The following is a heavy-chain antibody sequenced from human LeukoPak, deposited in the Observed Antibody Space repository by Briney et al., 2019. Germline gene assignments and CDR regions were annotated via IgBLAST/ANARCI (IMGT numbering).Heavy chain of an antibody. J-gene: IGHJ4*02. D-gene: IGHD1-26*01. Sequence: GASVTVSCTASGYTFTIYGISWVRHSPGQGLEWMGWISAYNGNTNYAQKVKGRVTMTTDTSTSTAYMELRSLRSDDTAVYYCARLSGLGPDSPWELDRWGQGTLVTVSS. CDR2: ISAYNGNT. CDR1: GYTFTIYG. CDR3: ARLSGLGPDSPWELDR. V-gene: IGHV1-18*01.